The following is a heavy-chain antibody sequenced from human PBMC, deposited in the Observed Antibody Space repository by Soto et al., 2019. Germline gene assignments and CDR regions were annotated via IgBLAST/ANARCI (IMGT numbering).Heavy chain of an antibody. CDR2: IYYSGST. V-gene: IGHV4-59*01. CDR1: GGSISSYY. CDR3: ARALPLKYGDSYYFDY. D-gene: IGHD4-17*01. Sequence: QVQLQESGPGLVKPSETLSLTCTVSGGSISSYYWSWIRQPPGKGLEWIGYIYYSGSTNYNPSLKSRVTRSVDTSKNQFSLKLSSVTAADTAVYYWARALPLKYGDSYYFDYWGQGTLVTVSS. J-gene: IGHJ4*02.